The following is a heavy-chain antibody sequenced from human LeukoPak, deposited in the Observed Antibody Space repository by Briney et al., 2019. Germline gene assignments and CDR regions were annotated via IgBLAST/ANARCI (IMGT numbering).Heavy chain of an antibody. CDR3: SRGLTSPGKKYWSDY. J-gene: IGHJ4*02. V-gene: IGHV3-49*04. Sequence: GGSLRLSCAASGFTFDNYAMTWVRQAPGKGLEWVGLVRSKIFGGTAEYAASVKGRFSISRDDSNNIAYLEMSSLTTEDTAVYYCSRGLTSPGKKYWSDYWGQGALVTVSS. CDR2: VRSKIFGGTA. CDR1: GFTFDNYA. D-gene: IGHD2-8*02.